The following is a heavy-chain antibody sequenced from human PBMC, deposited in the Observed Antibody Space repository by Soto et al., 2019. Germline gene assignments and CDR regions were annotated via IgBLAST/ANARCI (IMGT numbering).Heavy chain of an antibody. D-gene: IGHD3-22*01. CDR2: ISGSGGST. CDR1: GFTFSSYA. V-gene: IGHV3-23*01. J-gene: IGHJ4*02. CDR3: ARDSRDYYDSSGYYFGY. Sequence: GGSLRLSCAASGFTFSSYAMSWVRQAPGKGLEWVSAISGSGGSTYYADSVKGRFTISRDNSKNTLYLQMNSLRAEDTAVYYCARDSRDYYDSSGYYFGYWGQGTLVTVSS.